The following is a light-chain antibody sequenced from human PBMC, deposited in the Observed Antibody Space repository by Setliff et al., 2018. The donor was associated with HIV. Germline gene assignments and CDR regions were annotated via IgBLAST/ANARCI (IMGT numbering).Light chain of an antibody. CDR2: GAS. CDR3: QQYNNWPPVYT. CDR1: QSVSSY. Sequence: EIVMTQSPATLSVSPGERATLSCRASQSVSSYLAWYQQKPGQAPRLLIHGASTRATGVPARFSGSGSGTEFTLTISSLQSEDFAVYYCQQYNNWPPVYTFGQGTKVDIK. J-gene: IGKJ2*01. V-gene: IGKV3-15*01.